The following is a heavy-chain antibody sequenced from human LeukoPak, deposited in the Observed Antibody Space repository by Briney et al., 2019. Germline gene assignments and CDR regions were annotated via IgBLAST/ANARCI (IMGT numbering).Heavy chain of an antibody. J-gene: IGHJ4*02. V-gene: IGHV4-61*05. CDR1: GGSISSSNYY. CDR2: IYYSGIT. Sequence: PSETPSLTCTVSGGSISSSNYYWSWIRQPPGKGLEWIGYIYYSGITNYNPSLKSRVTISVDTSKNQFSLKLSSVTAADTAVYYCATGSRLLLRFDYWGQGTLVTVSS. D-gene: IGHD2-15*01. CDR3: ATGSRLLLRFDY.